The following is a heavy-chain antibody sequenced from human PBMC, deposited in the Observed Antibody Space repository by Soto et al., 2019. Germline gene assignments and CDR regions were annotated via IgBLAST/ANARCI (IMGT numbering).Heavy chain of an antibody. V-gene: IGHV3-30*03. Sequence: QVQLVESGGGVVQPGRSLRLSCAASGFTFSSYGMHWVRQAPGKGLEWVAVISYDGSNKYYADSVKGRFTISRDNPKNTQYLQMNSLRAEDTAVYYCATSGSYSSSWYDIGYDYYYGMDVWGQGTTVTVSS. D-gene: IGHD6-13*01. CDR3: ATSGSYSSSWYDIGYDYYYGMDV. CDR2: ISYDGSNK. J-gene: IGHJ6*02. CDR1: GFTFSSYG.